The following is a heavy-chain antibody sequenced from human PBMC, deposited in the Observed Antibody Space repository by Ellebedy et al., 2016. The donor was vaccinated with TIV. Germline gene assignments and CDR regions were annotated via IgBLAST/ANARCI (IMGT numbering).Heavy chain of an antibody. D-gene: IGHD2-8*02. CDR1: GYTFTTYA. Sequence: AASVKVSCKASGYTFTTYAMHWVRQAPGQRPEWMGWVDGDNVNTKYSQNLQGRVTITRDTSASTVYMELSSLKSEDTAVYYCARDGWETGASKTVDYWGQGTLVTVSS. V-gene: IGHV1-3*01. CDR2: VDGDNVNT. CDR3: ARDGWETGASKTVDY. J-gene: IGHJ4*02.